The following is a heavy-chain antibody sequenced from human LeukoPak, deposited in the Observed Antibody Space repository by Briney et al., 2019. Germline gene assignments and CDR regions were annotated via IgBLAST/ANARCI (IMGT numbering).Heavy chain of an antibody. D-gene: IGHD3-16*01. Sequence: GGSLRLSCAASGFTFSGYNMNWVRQAPGKGLEWVSAISGSGGSTYYADSVKGRFTISRDNSKNTLYLQMNSLRAEDTAVYYCAKASSMIGLYYFDYWGQGTLVTVSS. CDR2: ISGSGGST. V-gene: IGHV3-23*01. CDR1: GFTFSGYN. J-gene: IGHJ4*02. CDR3: AKASSMIGLYYFDY.